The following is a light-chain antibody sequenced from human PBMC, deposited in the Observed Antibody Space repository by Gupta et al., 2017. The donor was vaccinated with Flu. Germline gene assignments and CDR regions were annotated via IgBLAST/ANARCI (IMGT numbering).Light chain of an antibody. CDR3: QQYGNLSLT. J-gene: IGKJ4*01. CDR2: DAS. CDR1: QDISNY. V-gene: IGKV1-33*01. Sequence: DIQMTQSPSSLSASVGDRVTITCQASQDISNYLNWYQQKPGKAPKLLIYDASNLETGVPSRFSGSGSGTDFTFTISRLQPEDIATYYCQQYGNLSLTFGRGTKVEIK.